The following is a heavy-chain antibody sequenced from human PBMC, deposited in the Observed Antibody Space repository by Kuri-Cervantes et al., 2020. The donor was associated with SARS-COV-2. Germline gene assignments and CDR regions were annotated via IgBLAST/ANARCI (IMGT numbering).Heavy chain of an antibody. J-gene: IGHJ4*02. CDR3: AKDTWIRAYYFDY. Sequence: SVKVSCKASGGTFSSYATSWVRQAPGQGLEWMGGIIPIFGTTNYAQKFQGRVTITADKSTSTAYMELNSLRAEDTAVYYCAKDTWIRAYYFDYWGQGTLVTVSS. CDR1: GGTFSSYA. D-gene: IGHD5-12*01. V-gene: IGHV1-69*06. CDR2: IIPIFGTT.